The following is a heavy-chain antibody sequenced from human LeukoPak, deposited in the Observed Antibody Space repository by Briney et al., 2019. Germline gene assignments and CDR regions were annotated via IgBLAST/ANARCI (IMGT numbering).Heavy chain of an antibody. D-gene: IGHD3-16*01. CDR1: GGTFSSYT. CDR2: IIPIFGTA. J-gene: IGHJ4*02. Sequence: EASVKVSCKASGGTFSSYTISWVRQAPGQGLEWMGRIIPIFGTANYAQKFQGRVTITTDESTSTAYMELSSLRSEDTAVYYCARGAAYDYVWGIPDYWGQGTLVTVSS. CDR3: ARGAAYDYVWGIPDY. V-gene: IGHV1-69*05.